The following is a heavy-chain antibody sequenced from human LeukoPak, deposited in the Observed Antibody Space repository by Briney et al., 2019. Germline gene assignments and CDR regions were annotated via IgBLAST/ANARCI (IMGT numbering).Heavy chain of an antibody. D-gene: IGHD1-26*01. Sequence: GASVKVSCKASGGTFSSYAISWVRQAPGQGLEWMGGIIPIFGTANYAQKFQGRVTITTDESTSTAYMELSSLRSEDTAVYYCVVGATPGDYFDYWGQGTLVTVSS. CDR1: GGTFSSYA. V-gene: IGHV1-69*05. J-gene: IGHJ4*02. CDR2: IIPIFGTA. CDR3: VVGATPGDYFDY.